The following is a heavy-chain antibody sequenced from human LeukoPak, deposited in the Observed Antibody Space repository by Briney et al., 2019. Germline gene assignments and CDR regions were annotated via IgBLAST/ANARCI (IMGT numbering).Heavy chain of an antibody. Sequence: PGGSLRLSCAASGFTFSSYGMHWVGHAPGKGLEGVAVISYDGSNKYYADSVKGRFTISRDNSKNTLYLQMNSLRAEDTAVYYCAKDLYYYDSSGSPCDYWGQGTLVTVSS. J-gene: IGHJ4*02. V-gene: IGHV3-30*18. CDR3: AKDLYYYDSSGSPCDY. CDR2: ISYDGSNK. D-gene: IGHD3-22*01. CDR1: GFTFSSYG.